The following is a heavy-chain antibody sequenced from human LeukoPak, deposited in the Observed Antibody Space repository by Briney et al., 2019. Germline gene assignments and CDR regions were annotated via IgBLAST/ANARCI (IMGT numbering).Heavy chain of an antibody. CDR2: VDPEDGET. V-gene: IGHV1-69-2*01. J-gene: IGHJ4*02. CDR3: ATDGGSGSYDY. CDR1: GYTFTDYY. D-gene: IGHD3-10*01. Sequence: ASVKVSCKASGYTFTDYYMHWVQQAPGKGLEWMGLVDPEDGETIYAEKFQGRVTITADTSTDTAYMELSSLRSEDTAVYYCATDGGSGSYDYWGQGTLVTVSS.